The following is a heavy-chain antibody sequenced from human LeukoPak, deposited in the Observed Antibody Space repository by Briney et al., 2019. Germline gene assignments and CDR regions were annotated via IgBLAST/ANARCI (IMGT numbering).Heavy chain of an antibody. D-gene: IGHD2-21*01. CDR1: GFTFSSYA. V-gene: IGHV3-23*01. CDR3: AKEDWRMDV. CDR2: ISGSAGTT. J-gene: IGHJ6*02. Sequence: GGSLRLPCAASGFTFSSYAMSWVRQTPGKGLEWVSIISGSAGTTYYADSVKGRFTISKDNSKNTLYLQMNSLRAEDTAVYYCAKEDWRMDVWGQGTTVTVSS.